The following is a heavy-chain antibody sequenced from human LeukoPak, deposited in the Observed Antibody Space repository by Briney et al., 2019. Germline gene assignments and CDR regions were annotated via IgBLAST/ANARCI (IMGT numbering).Heavy chain of an antibody. J-gene: IGHJ4*02. Sequence: GSLRLSCVASGITFSSYSMNWVRQAPGKGLEWVSYISSFSGTINYADSVKGRFTISRDNAKNSLYLQMNSLRAEDTAVYYCARDQGGVGYWGQGTLVTVSS. CDR3: ARDQGGVGY. D-gene: IGHD3-16*01. V-gene: IGHV3-48*01. CDR2: ISSFSGTI. CDR1: GITFSSYS.